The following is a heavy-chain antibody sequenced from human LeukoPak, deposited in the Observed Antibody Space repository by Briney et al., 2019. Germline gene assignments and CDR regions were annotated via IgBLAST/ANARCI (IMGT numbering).Heavy chain of an antibody. V-gene: IGHV4-31*03. CDR2: IYYSGST. CDR3: ARSQYCSSTSCYTFWFDP. J-gene: IGHJ5*02. CDR1: GGSISSGGYY. Sequence: SETLSLTCTVSGGSISSGGYYWRWIRQHPGKGLEWIGYIYYSGSTYYNPSLKSRVTISVDTSKNQFSLKLSSVTAADTAVYYCARSQYCSSTSCYTFWFDPWGQGTLVTVSS. D-gene: IGHD2-2*02.